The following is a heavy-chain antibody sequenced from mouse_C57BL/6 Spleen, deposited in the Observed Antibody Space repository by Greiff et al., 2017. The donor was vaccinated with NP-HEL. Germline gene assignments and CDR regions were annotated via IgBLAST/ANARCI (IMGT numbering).Heavy chain of an antibody. D-gene: IGHD2-4*01. V-gene: IGHV1-7*01. Sequence: VKLMESGAELAKPGASVKLSCKASGYTFTSYWMHWVKQRPGQGLEWIGYINPSSGYTKYNQKFKDKATLTADKSSSTAYMQLSSLTYEDTAVYYCARNYYDYDGYFDYWGQGTTLTVSS. CDR2: INPSSGYT. CDR3: ARNYYDYDGYFDY. CDR1: GYTFTSYW. J-gene: IGHJ2*01.